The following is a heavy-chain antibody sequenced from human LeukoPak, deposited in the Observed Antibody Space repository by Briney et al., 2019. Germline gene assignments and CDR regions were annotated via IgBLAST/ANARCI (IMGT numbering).Heavy chain of an antibody. CDR3: AKGPRSKYDFWGVYGMDV. V-gene: IGHV3-30-3*01. J-gene: IGHJ6*02. D-gene: IGHD3-3*01. CDR1: GFTFSSYA. CDR2: ISYDGSNK. Sequence: GSLRLSCAASGFTFSSYAMHWVRQAPGKGLEWVAVISYDGSNKYYADSVKGRFTISRDNSKDTLYLQMDSLRAEDTAVYYCAKGPRSKYDFWGVYGMDVWGQGTTVTVSS.